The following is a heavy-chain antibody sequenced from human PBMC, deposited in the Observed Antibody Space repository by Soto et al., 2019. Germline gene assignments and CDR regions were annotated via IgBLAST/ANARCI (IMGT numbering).Heavy chain of an antibody. CDR1: GYTLTELS. D-gene: IGHD1-26*01. CDR3: ARDLRLVGAIGGAFDI. Sequence: GASVKVSCKVSGYTLTELSMHWVRQAPGKGLEWMGGFVPIFGEANYAQKFQGRVTITADESTSTAYMELSSLRSEDTAVYYCARDLRLVGAIGGAFDIWGQGTMVTVSS. J-gene: IGHJ3*02. V-gene: IGHV1-24*01. CDR2: FVPIFGEA.